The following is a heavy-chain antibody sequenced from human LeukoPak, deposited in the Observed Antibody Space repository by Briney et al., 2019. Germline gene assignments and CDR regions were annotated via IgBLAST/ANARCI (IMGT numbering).Heavy chain of an antibody. CDR2: INSDGSST. J-gene: IGHJ6*03. D-gene: IGHD3-10*01. CDR3: ARDLSRYYGSGSYIYYMDV. Sequence: GGSLRLSCAASGFTFSSYWMHWVRQAPGKGLVWVSRINSDGSSTSYADSVKGRFTISRDNAKNTLYLQMNSLRAEDTAVYYCARDLSRYYGSGSYIYYMDVWGKGTTVTISS. CDR1: GFTFSSYW. V-gene: IGHV3-74*01.